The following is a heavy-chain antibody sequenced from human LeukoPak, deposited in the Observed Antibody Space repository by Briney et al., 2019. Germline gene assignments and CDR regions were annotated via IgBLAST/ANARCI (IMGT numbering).Heavy chain of an antibody. D-gene: IGHD5-24*01. CDR2: ISAYNGNT. V-gene: IGHV1-18*01. J-gene: IGHJ6*02. Sequence: ASVKVSCKASGYTFTSYGISWVRQAPGQGLEWMGWISAYNGNTNYAQKLQGRVTMTTDTSTSTAYMGLRSLRSDDTAVYYCAREGVATTDYYYYYGMDVWGQGTTVTVSS. CDR1: GYTFTSYG. CDR3: AREGVATTDYYYYYGMDV.